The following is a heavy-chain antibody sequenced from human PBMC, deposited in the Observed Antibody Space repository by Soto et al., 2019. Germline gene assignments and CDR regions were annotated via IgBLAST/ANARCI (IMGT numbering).Heavy chain of an antibody. D-gene: IGHD1-26*01. J-gene: IGHJ6*02. CDR1: GGSVSSGSYY. Sequence: QVQLQESGPGLVKPSETLSLTCTVSGGSVSSGSYYWSWMRQPPGKGLEWVGYIYYSGSTNYNPSLKSRGTISVDTSKNQCSLKLSSVTAADTAGYYCGRDAVGRWYYGMDVWGQGTTVTGSS. CDR2: IYYSGST. V-gene: IGHV4-61*01. CDR3: GRDAVGRWYYGMDV.